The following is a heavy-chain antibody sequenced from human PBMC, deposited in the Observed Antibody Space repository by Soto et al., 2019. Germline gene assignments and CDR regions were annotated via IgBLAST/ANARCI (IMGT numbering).Heavy chain of an antibody. CDR3: ARGGVVGVAGSAAFDM. V-gene: IGHV1-2*02. J-gene: IGHJ3*02. CDR1: GYPVTAYY. CDR2: INPATGAA. D-gene: IGHD3-3*01. Sequence: QLHLVQSGAVVKKPGASVTVSCSASGYPVTAYYMHWVRQAPGRGLEWMGGINPATGAAKYTQTFQGRVTMTRDTSTSTVFMELSGLTSEDPAVFYCARGGVVGVAGSAAFDMWGQGTLVTVSS.